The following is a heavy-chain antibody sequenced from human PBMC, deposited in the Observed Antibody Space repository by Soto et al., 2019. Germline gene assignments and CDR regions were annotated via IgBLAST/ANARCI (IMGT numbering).Heavy chain of an antibody. CDR1: GFTFSSYA. V-gene: IGHV3-30-3*01. CDR3: ARPTYYDILTGPRFDY. Sequence: PGGSLRLSCAASGFTFSSYAMHWVRQAPGKGLEWVAVISYDGSNKYYADSVKGRFTISRDNSKNTLYLQMNSLRAEDTAVYYCARPTYYDILTGPRFDYWGQGTLVTVSS. J-gene: IGHJ4*02. CDR2: ISYDGSNK. D-gene: IGHD3-9*01.